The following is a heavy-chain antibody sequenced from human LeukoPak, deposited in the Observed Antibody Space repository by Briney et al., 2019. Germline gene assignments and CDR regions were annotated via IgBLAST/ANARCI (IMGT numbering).Heavy chain of an antibody. V-gene: IGHV3-21*01. D-gene: IGHD6-19*01. CDR1: GFTFSTST. Sequence: PGGSLRLSCAVSGFTFSTSTMNWVRQAPGKALEWVSSISSSNDYIYYADSVKGRLTISRDNAKNSLYLQMNSLRAEDTAVYYCVRIPNSAGFPNWFDPWGQGTLVTVSS. CDR2: ISSSNDYI. CDR3: VRIPNSAGFPNWFDP. J-gene: IGHJ5*02.